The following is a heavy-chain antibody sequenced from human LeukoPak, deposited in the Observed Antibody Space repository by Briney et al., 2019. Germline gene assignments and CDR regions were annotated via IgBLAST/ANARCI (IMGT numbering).Heavy chain of an antibody. Sequence: SETLSLTCTVSGGSISSYYWSWIRQPPGKGLEWIGYIYYSGSTNYNPSLKSRVTISVDTSKNQFSLKLSSVTAADTAVYYCARKGARGSGSYDYWGQGTLVTVSS. CDR1: GGSISSYY. D-gene: IGHD3-10*01. CDR2: IYYSGST. J-gene: IGHJ4*02. CDR3: ARKGARGSGSYDY. V-gene: IGHV4-59*01.